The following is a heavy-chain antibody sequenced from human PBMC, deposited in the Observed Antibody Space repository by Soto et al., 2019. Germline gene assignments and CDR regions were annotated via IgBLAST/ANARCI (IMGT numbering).Heavy chain of an antibody. Sequence: PGGSLRLSCEASGFTFSTYWMHWVRQVPGKGLVWVSRINGDGSATNYADSVRGRFTISRDNAKNTVYLQMNSLRAEDTAVYYCAKWLRSGSYYCDYWGQGTLVTVSS. CDR2: INGDGSAT. CDR1: GFTFSTYW. CDR3: AKWLRSGSYYCDY. V-gene: IGHV3-74*01. D-gene: IGHD1-26*01. J-gene: IGHJ4*02.